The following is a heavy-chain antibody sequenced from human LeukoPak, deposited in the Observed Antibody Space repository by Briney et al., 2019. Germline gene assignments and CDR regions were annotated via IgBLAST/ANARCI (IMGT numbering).Heavy chain of an antibody. Sequence: GGSLRLSCAASGFTFRTYEMNWVRQAPGKGLEWVSYISGSGSTIYYADSVKGRFTISRDNARNSLYLQMNSLRAGDTAVYFCARDHYGEVWGQGTLVSVSS. CDR1: GFTFRTYE. CDR3: ARDHYGEV. CDR2: ISGSGSTI. D-gene: IGHD4-17*01. J-gene: IGHJ4*02. V-gene: IGHV3-48*03.